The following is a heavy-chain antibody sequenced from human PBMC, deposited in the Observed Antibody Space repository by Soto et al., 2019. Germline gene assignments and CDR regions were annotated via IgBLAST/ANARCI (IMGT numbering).Heavy chain of an antibody. V-gene: IGHV1-69*08. CDR2: IIPILGIA. D-gene: IGHD6-19*01. CDR1: GGTFSSYT. CDR3: ARDAKENSPIAVAVHDAFDI. J-gene: IGHJ3*02. Sequence: QVQLVQSGAEVKKPGSSVKVSCKASGGTFSSYTISWVRQAPGQGLEWMGRIIPILGIANYAQKFQGRVTITADKSTSTAYMELSSLRSEDTAVYYCARDAKENSPIAVAVHDAFDIWGQGTMVTVSS.